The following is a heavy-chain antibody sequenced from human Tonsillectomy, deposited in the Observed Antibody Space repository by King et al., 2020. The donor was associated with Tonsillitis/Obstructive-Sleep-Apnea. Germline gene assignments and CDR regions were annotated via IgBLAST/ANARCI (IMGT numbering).Heavy chain of an antibody. V-gene: IGHV4-59*01. Sequence: LQLQESGPGLVKPSETLSLTCTVSGGSISSYYWSWIRQPPGKGLEWIGYIYYSGSTNYNPSLKSRVTISGDTSKNQFSLMLSSVTAAETAVYYCASYYDLWSGYPYWGQGTLVTVSS. D-gene: IGHD3-3*01. CDR1: GGSISSYY. CDR3: ASYYDLWSGYPY. J-gene: IGHJ4*02. CDR2: IYYSGST.